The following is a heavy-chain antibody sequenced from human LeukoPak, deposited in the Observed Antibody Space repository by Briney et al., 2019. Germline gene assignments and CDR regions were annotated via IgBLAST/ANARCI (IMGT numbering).Heavy chain of an antibody. CDR1: GYTFTSYG. V-gene: IGHV1-18*01. J-gene: IGHJ4*02. CDR3: ARTPRRLDYFDY. Sequence: SVKVSCKAFGYTFTSYGISWVRQAPGQGLEWMGWISAYNGNTNYAQKLQGRVTMTTDTSTSTAYMELRSLRSDDTAVYYCARTPRRLDYFDYWGQGTLVTVSS. CDR2: ISAYNGNT. D-gene: IGHD2-15*01.